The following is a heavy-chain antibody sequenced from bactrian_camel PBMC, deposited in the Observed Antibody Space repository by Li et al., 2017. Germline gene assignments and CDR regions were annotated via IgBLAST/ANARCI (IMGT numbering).Heavy chain of an antibody. V-gene: IGHV3S53*01. Sequence: HVQLVESGGGSVEPGGSLRLSCAASGDTVNRYALGWFRQAPGKEREGVASIGIIGTTRYADSVKGRFTISKDNAKTTLYLEMNTLKPEDTAMYYCAAALSSRWWSSLSPDDFNYWGQGTQVTVS. CDR1: GDTVNRYA. CDR2: IGIIGTT. D-gene: IGHD7*01. CDR3: AAALSSRWWSSLSPDDFNY. J-gene: IGHJ6*01.